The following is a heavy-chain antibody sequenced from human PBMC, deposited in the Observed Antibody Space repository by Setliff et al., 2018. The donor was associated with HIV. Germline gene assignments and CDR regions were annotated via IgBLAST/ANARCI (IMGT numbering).Heavy chain of an antibody. CDR2: VFYSGST. CDR1: GVTFSSNNYY. Sequence: SETLSLTCAVSGVTFSSNNYYWGWIRQPPGKGLELIGTVFYSGSTSYSPPLKSRVTISVDTSKNQFSLKLKSVTAADTALYYCARLVRGGSGHYFDYWGQGKWVTVSS. CDR3: ARLVRGGSGHYFDY. V-gene: IGHV4-39*07. J-gene: IGHJ4*02. D-gene: IGHD3-10*01.